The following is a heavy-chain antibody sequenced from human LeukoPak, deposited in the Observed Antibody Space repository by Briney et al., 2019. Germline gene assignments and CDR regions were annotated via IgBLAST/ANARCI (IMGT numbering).Heavy chain of an antibody. CDR2: INPSGGST. J-gene: IGHJ4*02. D-gene: IGHD3-22*01. V-gene: IGHV1-46*03. CDR3: ARDASGDDSSGPTGY. CDR1: GYTFTSYY. Sequence: ASVKVSCKASGYTFTSYYMHWVRQAPGQGLEWMGIINPSGGSTSYAQKFQGRATMTRDTSTSPVYMELSSLRSEDTAVYYCARDASGDDSSGPTGYWGQGTLVTVAS.